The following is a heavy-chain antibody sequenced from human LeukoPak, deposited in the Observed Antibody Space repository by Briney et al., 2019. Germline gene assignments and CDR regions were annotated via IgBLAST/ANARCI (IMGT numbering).Heavy chain of an antibody. J-gene: IGHJ6*04. V-gene: IGHV3-49*04. CDR3: TRQYVLLWFGELLGGMDV. CDR2: IRSKAYGGTT. Sequence: GGSLRLPCTASGFIFGDYAMSWVRQAPGKGLEWLGFIRSKAYGGTTEYAASVKGRFTISRDDSKSIAYLQMNSLKTEDTAVYYCTRQYVLLWFGELLGGMDVWGKGTTVTVSS. CDR1: GFIFGDYA. D-gene: IGHD3-10*01.